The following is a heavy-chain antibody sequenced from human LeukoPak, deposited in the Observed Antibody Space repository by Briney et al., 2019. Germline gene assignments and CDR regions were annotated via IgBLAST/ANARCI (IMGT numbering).Heavy chain of an antibody. CDR1: GSTFSSYA. Sequence: GGSLRLSCAASGSTFSSYAMSWVRQAPGKGLEWVSAISGSGGSTYYADSVKGRFTISRDNSKNTLYLQMNSLRAEDTAVYYCAKSPSSYSSSWYAGSDYWGQGTLVTVSS. V-gene: IGHV3-23*01. CDR2: ISGSGGST. CDR3: AKSPSSYSSSWYAGSDY. J-gene: IGHJ4*02. D-gene: IGHD6-13*01.